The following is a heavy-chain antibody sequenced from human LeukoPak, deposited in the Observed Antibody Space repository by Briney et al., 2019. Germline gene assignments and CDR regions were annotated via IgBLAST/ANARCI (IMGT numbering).Heavy chain of an antibody. CDR2: IHHGVSP. Sequence: SETLSLTCTVSGGSINSYYWSWIRQPPGKGLEWIGCIHHGVSPTYNPSLKSRVTISVDTSKNQFSLRLSSVTAADTAVYYCARGLYTYNVRYFDNWGQGTLVTVSS. CDR3: ARGLYTYNVRYFDN. D-gene: IGHD2-2*02. CDR1: GGSINSYY. J-gene: IGHJ4*02. V-gene: IGHV4-59*12.